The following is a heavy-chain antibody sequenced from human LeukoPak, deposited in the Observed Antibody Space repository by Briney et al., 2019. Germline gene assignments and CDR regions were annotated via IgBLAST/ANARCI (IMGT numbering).Heavy chain of an antibody. D-gene: IGHD3-9*01. CDR3: AKAPHYDILTGWNY. V-gene: IGHV3-23*01. CDR2: ISGSGGST. Sequence: GGSLRLSCAASGSTFSSYAMSWVRQAPGKGLEWVSAISGSGGSTYYADSVKGRFTISRDNSKNTLYLQMNSLRAEDTAVYYCAKAPHYDILTGWNYWGQGTLVTVSS. CDR1: GSTFSSYA. J-gene: IGHJ4*02.